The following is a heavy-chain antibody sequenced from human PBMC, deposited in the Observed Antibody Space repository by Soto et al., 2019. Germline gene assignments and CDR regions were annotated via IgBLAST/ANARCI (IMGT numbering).Heavy chain of an antibody. CDR2: ISGSGGST. Sequence: GGSLRLSCAASGFTFSSYAMSWVRQAPGKGLEWVSAISGSGGSTYYADSVKGRFTISRDNSKNTLYLQMNSLRAEDTAVYYCAKVRYPYTGIAAAGYYFDYWGQGTLVTVSS. CDR3: AKVRYPYTGIAAAGYYFDY. J-gene: IGHJ4*02. CDR1: GFTFSSYA. D-gene: IGHD6-13*01. V-gene: IGHV3-23*01.